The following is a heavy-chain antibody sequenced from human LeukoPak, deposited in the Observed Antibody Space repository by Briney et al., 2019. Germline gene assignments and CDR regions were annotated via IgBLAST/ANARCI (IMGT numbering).Heavy chain of an antibody. J-gene: IGHJ6*03. CDR2: IYYSGST. D-gene: IGHD4-17*01. V-gene: IGHV4-59*01. CDR1: GGSISSYY. Sequence: PSETLSLTXTVSGGSISSYYWSWIRQPPGKGLEWIGYIYYSGSTNYNPSLKSRVTISVDTSKNQFSLKLSSVTAADTAVYYCARAGGDYYYYYYMDVWGIGTTVTVSS. CDR3: ARAGGDYYYYYYMDV.